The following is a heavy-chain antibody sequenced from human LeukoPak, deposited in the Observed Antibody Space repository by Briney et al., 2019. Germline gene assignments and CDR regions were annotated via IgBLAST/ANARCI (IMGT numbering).Heavy chain of an antibody. V-gene: IGHV1-8*03. J-gene: IGHJ6*03. CDR2: MNPNSGNT. CDR3: ARATRYYYYMDV. CDR1: GYTFTSYD. Sequence: ASVKVSCKASGYTFTSYDINWVRQATGQGLEWMGWMNPNSGNTGYTQKFQGRVTITRNTSISIAYMELSSLRSEDTAVYYCARATRYYYYMDVWGKGTTVTVSS.